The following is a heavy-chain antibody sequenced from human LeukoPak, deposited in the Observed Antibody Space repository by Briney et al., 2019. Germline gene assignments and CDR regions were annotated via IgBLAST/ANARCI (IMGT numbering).Heavy chain of an antibody. CDR1: GGSISSYY. Sequence: PSETLSLTCTVPGGSISSYYWSWIRQPPGKGLEWIGYIYYSGSTNYNPSLKSRVTISVDTSKNQFSLKLSSVTAADTAVYYCARGDRSWPYYFDCWGQGTLVTVSS. CDR2: IYYSGST. D-gene: IGHD6-13*01. J-gene: IGHJ4*02. V-gene: IGHV4-59*01. CDR3: ARGDRSWPYYFDC.